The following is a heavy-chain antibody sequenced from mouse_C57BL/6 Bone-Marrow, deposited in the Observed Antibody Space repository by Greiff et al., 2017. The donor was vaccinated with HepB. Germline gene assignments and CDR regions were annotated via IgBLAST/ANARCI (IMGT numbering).Heavy chain of an antibody. CDR2: IWSDGST. D-gene: IGHD2-4*01. Sequence: QVQLKESGPGLVAPSQSLSITCTVSGFSLTSYGVHWVRQPPGKGLEWLVVIWSDGSTTYNSALKSRLSISKDNSKSQVFLKMNSLQTDDTAMYYCARHVRYDYDGYYAMDYWGQGTSVTVSS. CDR3: ARHVRYDYDGYYAMDY. CDR1: GFSLTSYG. V-gene: IGHV2-6-1*01. J-gene: IGHJ4*01.